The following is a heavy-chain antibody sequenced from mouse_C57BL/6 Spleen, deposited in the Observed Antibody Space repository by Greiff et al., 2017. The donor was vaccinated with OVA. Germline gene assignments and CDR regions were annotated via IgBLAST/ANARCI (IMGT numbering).Heavy chain of an antibody. CDR3: TKGTVVADY. CDR1: GFNIKDDY. CDR2: IDPENGDT. Sequence: EVQVQQSGAELVRPGASVKLSCTASGFNIKDDYMHWVKQRPEQGLEWIGWIDPENGDTEYASKFQGKATITADTSSNTAYLQLSSLTSEDTAVYYCTKGTVVADYWGQGTTLTVSS. V-gene: IGHV14-4*01. D-gene: IGHD1-1*01. J-gene: IGHJ2*01.